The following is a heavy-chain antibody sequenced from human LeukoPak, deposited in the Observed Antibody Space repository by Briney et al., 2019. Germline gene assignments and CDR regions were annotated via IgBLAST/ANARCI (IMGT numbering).Heavy chain of an antibody. V-gene: IGHV3-7*03. D-gene: IGHD5-12*01. CDR3: ARVPGYSGYDRGGY. J-gene: IGHJ4*02. CDR1: GFTFSSYW. Sequence: GGSLRLSCAASGFTFSSYWMSWVRQAPGKGLEWVANIKQDGSEKYYVDSVKGRFTISRDNAKNSLYLQMNSLRAEDTAVYYCARVPGYSGYDRGGYWGQGTLVTVSS. CDR2: IKQDGSEK.